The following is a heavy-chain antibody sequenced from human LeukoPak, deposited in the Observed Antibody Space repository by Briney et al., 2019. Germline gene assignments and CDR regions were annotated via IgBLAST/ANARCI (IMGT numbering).Heavy chain of an antibody. Sequence: ASVKVSCKASGYTFTCCSLHWLQQAPGQGLERMRWITLYNGNTKHAKKFQGRVTITRDMSLRTAYIELSSLRSEDSAVYCWAREGRGYSGYDYGCYYYGMDVWGQGTTATVSS. J-gene: IGHJ6*02. V-gene: IGHV1-68*01. D-gene: IGHD5-12*01. CDR1: GYTFTCCS. CDR3: AREGRGYSGYDYGCYYYGMDV. CDR2: ITLYNGNT.